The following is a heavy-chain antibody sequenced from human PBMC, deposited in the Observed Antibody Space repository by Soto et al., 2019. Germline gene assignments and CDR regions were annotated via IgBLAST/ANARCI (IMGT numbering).Heavy chain of an antibody. J-gene: IGHJ4*02. CDR3: TVGHYGD. CDR1: GLTARNVY. Sequence: EVQLAASGGGLVKPGGSLRLSCPASGLTARNVYLSWVRQAPGKGLDWVGHVKREADGGAIDYAAPVKGRFTISRDDSENTLYLQMNSLQIEDTAVYYCTVGHYGDWGQGTLVTVSS. CDR2: VKREADGGAI. D-gene: IGHD4-17*01. V-gene: IGHV3-15*07.